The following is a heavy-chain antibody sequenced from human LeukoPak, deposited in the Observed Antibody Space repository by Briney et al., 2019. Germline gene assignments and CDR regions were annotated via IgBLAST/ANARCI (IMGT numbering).Heavy chain of an antibody. Sequence: PGGSLRLSCAASGFMVSRNYMSWVRQAPGKGLEWVSVMYTGGSIYYADSVKGRFTISRDNSKNTLNLQMNSLRAEDTALYYCARRISGASYAFDIWGQGTIVTVSS. CDR2: MYTGGSI. V-gene: IGHV3-53*01. J-gene: IGHJ3*02. CDR1: GFMVSRNY. CDR3: ARRISGASYAFDI.